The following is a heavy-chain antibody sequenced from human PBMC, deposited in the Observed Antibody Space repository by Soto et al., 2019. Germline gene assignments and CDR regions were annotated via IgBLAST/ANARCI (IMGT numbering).Heavy chain of an antibody. V-gene: IGHV3-74*01. CDR2: IKTDGSST. J-gene: IGHJ3*01. Sequence: PGGSLRLSCTPSGFTFSGHAMHWVRQAPGKGLEWLARIKTDGSSTTYAYSVRGRFTISRDNAQNTLYLQMSSLRAEDTAVYYCARDQLYYNDISGRPLNAFDVWGQGTMVTVSS. CDR1: GFTFSGHA. D-gene: IGHD3-22*01. CDR3: ARDQLYYNDISGRPLNAFDV.